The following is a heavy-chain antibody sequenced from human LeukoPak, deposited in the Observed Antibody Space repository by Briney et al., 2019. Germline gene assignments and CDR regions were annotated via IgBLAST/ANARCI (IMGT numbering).Heavy chain of an antibody. J-gene: IGHJ4*02. V-gene: IGHV3-30*18. D-gene: IGHD2-21*02. CDR1: GFTFSSYW. CDR2: ISYDGSNK. CDR3: AKDRTSYCGSDCVSIDY. Sequence: GGSLRLSCAASGFTFSSYWMSWVRQAPGKGLEWVAFISYDGSNKYYADSVKGRFTISRDNSKNTLFLEVNRLRAEDTAVYYCAKDRTSYCGSDCVSIDYWGQGTLVTVSS.